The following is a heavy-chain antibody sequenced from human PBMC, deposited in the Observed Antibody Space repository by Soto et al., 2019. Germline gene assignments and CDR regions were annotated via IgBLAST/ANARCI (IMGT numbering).Heavy chain of an antibody. CDR1: GFTFSSYG. V-gene: IGHV3-33*01. Sequence: QVQLVESGGGVVQPGRSLRLSCAASGFTFSSYGMHWVRQAPGKGLEWVAVIWYDGSNKYYADSVKGRFTISRDNSKNTLYLQMNSRRAEDTAVYDCARDYDYCSSTRCPGYYYGMDVWGQGTTVTVSS. D-gene: IGHD2-2*01. J-gene: IGHJ6*02. CDR3: ARDYDYCSSTRCPGYYYGMDV. CDR2: IWYDGSNK.